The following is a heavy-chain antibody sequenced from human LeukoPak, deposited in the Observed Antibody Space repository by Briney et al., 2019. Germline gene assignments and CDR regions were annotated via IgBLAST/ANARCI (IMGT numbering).Heavy chain of an antibody. Sequence: PSETLSLTCTVSGGSISSYYWSWIRQPPGKGLEWIGYIYYSGSTNYNPSLKNRVTISIDTSMNHFSLKLTSVTAADTAVYYCARRGAGRFRYAFDYWGQGTLVTVSS. CDR3: ARRGAGRFRYAFDY. V-gene: IGHV4-59*08. J-gene: IGHJ4*02. CDR1: GGSISSYY. D-gene: IGHD3-10*01. CDR2: IYYSGST.